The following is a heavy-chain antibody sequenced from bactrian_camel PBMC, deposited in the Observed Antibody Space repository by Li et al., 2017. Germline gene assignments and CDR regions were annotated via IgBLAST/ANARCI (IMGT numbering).Heavy chain of an antibody. CDR2: ITPSTGYS. J-gene: IGHJ4*01. CDR1: ESANRNFC. Sequence: VQLVESGGGSVQAGGSLRLSCEASESANRNFCMAWFRQVPGKEREGLASITPSTGYSTLASSVKGRFTISIDNAEKTLYLQMNSLKPDDTAMYYCAASRYGGSSWIRNPQFVSKGQGTQVTVS. V-gene: IGHV3S68*01. D-gene: IGHD2*01.